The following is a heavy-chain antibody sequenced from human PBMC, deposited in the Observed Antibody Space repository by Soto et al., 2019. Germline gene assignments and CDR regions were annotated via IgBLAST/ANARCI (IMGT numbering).Heavy chain of an antibody. CDR2: FDPEDGET. V-gene: IGHV1-24*01. D-gene: IGHD7-27*01. CDR3: ATGAGRRLTGALN. J-gene: IGHJ4*02. CDR1: GYTLTELS. Sequence: GESLKISCKVSGYTLTELSMHWVRQAPGKGLEWMGGFDPEDGETIYAQKFQGRVTMTEDTSTDTAYMELSSLRSEDTAVYYCATGAGRRLTGALNWGQGTLVTVSS.